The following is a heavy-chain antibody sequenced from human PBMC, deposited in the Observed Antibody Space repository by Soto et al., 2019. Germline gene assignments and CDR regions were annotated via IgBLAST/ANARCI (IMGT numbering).Heavy chain of an antibody. D-gene: IGHD5-18*01. CDR1: GYTFTGYY. CDR3: ARSRIQPWLDAFDI. Sequence: ASVKVSCKASGYTFTGYYVHWVRQAPGQGLEWMGWINPYSGDTNYAQKFQGRVTVTRDTSISTAYMDLSRLRSDDTAVYYCARSRIQPWLDAFDIWGQGTMVTVSS. J-gene: IGHJ3*02. V-gene: IGHV1-2*02. CDR2: INPYSGDT.